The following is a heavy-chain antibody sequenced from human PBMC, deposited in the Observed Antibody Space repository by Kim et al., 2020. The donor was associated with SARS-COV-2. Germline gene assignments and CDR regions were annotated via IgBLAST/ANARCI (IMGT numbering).Heavy chain of an antibody. Sequence: SVKVSCKASGGTFSSYAISWVRQAPGQGLEWMGGIIPIFGTANYAQKFQGRVTITADESTSTAYMELSSLRSEDTAVYYCARVQPGIAVAGTFDYWGQGTLVTVSS. CDR2: IIPIFGTA. CDR1: GGTFSSYA. CDR3: ARVQPGIAVAGTFDY. J-gene: IGHJ4*02. V-gene: IGHV1-69*13. D-gene: IGHD6-19*01.